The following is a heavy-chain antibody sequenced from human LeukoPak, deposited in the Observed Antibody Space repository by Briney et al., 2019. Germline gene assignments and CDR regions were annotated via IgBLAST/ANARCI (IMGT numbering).Heavy chain of an antibody. CDR1: GFTFTSYG. Sequence: GGSLRLSCVVSGFTFTSYGVHWVRQAPGKGLEWVAVISYDGSDKFYADSVKGRFTISRDNSKNTLYLQMNSLRAEDTAVYYCARILDSAWGELGYWGQGTLVTVSS. CDR3: ARILDSAWGELGY. J-gene: IGHJ4*02. V-gene: IGHV3-30*19. CDR2: ISYDGSDK. D-gene: IGHD6-19*01.